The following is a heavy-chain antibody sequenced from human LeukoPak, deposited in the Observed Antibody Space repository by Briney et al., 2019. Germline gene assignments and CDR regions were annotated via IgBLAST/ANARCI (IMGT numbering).Heavy chain of an antibody. CDR1: GGSFSGYY. V-gene: IGHV4-34*01. J-gene: IGHJ5*02. D-gene: IGHD3-10*01. Sequence: SETLSLTCAVYGGSFSGYYWSWIRQPPGKGLEWIGEINHSGSTNYNPSLKSRVTISVDTSKNQFSLKLSSVTAADTAVYYCAGAIHYYGSGSYKYNWFDPWGQGTLVTVSS. CDR2: INHSGST. CDR3: AGAIHYYGSGSYKYNWFDP.